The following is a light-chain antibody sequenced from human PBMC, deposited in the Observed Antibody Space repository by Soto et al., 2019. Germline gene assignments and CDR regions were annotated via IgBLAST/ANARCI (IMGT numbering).Light chain of an antibody. CDR3: CSYAVSFSGV. CDR2: EGS. Sequence: QSALTQPASVSGSPGQSITISCTGTSSDVGNYNLVSWYQQYPGKAPKVMIYEGSKRPSGVSNRFSGSKSGNTASLTISGLQAEDEADYYCCSYAVSFSGVFGGGTKLTVL. CDR1: SSDVGNYNL. J-gene: IGLJ3*02. V-gene: IGLV2-23*01.